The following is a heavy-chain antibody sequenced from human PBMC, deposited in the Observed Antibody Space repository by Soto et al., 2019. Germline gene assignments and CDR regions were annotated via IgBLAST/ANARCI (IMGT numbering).Heavy chain of an antibody. CDR1: GFTFSSYG. Sequence: QVQLVESGGGVVQPGGSLRLSCAASGFTFSSYGMHWVRQAPGKGLEWVAVIWYDGGEKYYADSVKGRFTISRDNSKNTLSLQMNNLSAEDTAVYYCARYVRSRDNSWIDAWGQGTLVTVSS. CDR2: IWYDGGEK. J-gene: IGHJ5*02. V-gene: IGHV3-33*01. D-gene: IGHD1-26*01. CDR3: ARYVRSRDNSWIDA.